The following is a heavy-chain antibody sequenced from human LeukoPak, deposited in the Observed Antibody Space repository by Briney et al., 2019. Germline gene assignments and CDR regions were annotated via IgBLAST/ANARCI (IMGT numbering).Heavy chain of an antibody. CDR2: IYPGDSDT. J-gene: IGHJ4*02. Sequence: GESLKISCKDSGYSFTTYWIAWVRQMPGKGLEWMGVIYPGDSDTRYSPSFRGQVTISADKSISTAYLQWSSLKASDTAIYYCARRYYYDSSASFDYWGQGTLVTVSS. D-gene: IGHD3-22*01. V-gene: IGHV5-51*01. CDR3: ARRYYYDSSASFDY. CDR1: GYSFTTYW.